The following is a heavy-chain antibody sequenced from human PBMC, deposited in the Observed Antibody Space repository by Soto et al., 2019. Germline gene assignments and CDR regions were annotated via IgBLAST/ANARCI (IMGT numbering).Heavy chain of an antibody. CDR2: IIPLFGTA. Sequence: QVPLVQSGAEVKKPGSSVKVSCKASGGTFSSYGISWVRQAPGQGLEWMGGIIPLFGTANYAQKFQGRVTITADDSTSTAYMDLSSLRSEDTAVYYCARRHLGGCISTSCPKTYGMDVWGQGTTVTVSS. CDR3: ARRHLGGCISTSCPKTYGMDV. D-gene: IGHD2-2*01. CDR1: GGTFSSYG. V-gene: IGHV1-69*12. J-gene: IGHJ6*02.